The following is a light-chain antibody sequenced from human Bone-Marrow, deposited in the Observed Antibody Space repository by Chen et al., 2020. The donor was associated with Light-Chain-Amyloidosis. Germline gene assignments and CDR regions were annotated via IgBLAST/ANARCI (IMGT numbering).Light chain of an antibody. J-gene: IGKJ4*01. Sequence: EIVLTQSPGTLSLSPGEGANLSCRASQTTSSNYLTWYQQKFGPAPRLLIYGSSSRATGIPDRFTGSGSGTDFTLTINRLEPEDFAMYYCQQYGTSPLTFGGGTKVEIK. CDR1: QTTSSNY. CDR3: QQYGTSPLT. CDR2: GSS. V-gene: IGKV3-20*01.